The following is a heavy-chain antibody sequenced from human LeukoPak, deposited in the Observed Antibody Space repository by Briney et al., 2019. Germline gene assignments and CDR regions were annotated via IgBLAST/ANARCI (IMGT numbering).Heavy chain of an antibody. CDR1: GFTVSSNY. CDR2: IYSGGST. CDR3: AREEHIVVVTPGPRGAFDI. Sequence: PGGSLRLSCAASGFTVSSNYMSWVRQAPGKGLEWVSVIYSGGSTYYADSVKGRFTISRDNSKNTLYLQMNSLRAEDTAVYYCAREEHIVVVTPGPRGAFDIWGQGTMVTVSS. D-gene: IGHD2-21*02. V-gene: IGHV3-53*01. J-gene: IGHJ3*02.